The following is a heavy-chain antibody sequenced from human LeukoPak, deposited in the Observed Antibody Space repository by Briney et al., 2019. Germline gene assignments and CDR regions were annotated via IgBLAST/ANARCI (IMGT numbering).Heavy chain of an antibody. CDR2: IRSKAYGGTT. D-gene: IGHD6-13*01. V-gene: IGHV3-49*03. J-gene: IGHJ4*02. CDR3: TRGIAAAGTSVDFDY. Sequence: PGGSLRLSCTASGFTFGDYAMSWFRQAPGKGLEWVGFIRSKAYGGTTEYAASVKGRLTISRDDSKSIAYLQINSLKTEDTAVYYCTRGIAAAGTSVDFDYWGQGTLVTVSS. CDR1: GFTFGDYA.